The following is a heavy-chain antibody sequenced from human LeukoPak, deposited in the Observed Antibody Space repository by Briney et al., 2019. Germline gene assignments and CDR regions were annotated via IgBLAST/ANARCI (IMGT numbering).Heavy chain of an antibody. CDR2: INPNSGGT. J-gene: IGHJ4*02. Sequence: GASVKVSCKASGYTFTGYYMHWVRQAPGQGLEWMGWINPNSGGTNYAQKFQGRVTMTRDTSISTAYMELSRLRSDDTAVYYCARASSLLYYDILTYFDYWGQGTLVTVSS. V-gene: IGHV1-2*02. D-gene: IGHD3-9*01. CDR3: ARASSLLYYDILTYFDY. CDR1: GYTFTGYY.